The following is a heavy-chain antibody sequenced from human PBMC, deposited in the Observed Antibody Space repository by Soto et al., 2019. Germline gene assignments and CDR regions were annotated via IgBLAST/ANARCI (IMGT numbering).Heavy chain of an antibody. J-gene: IGHJ4*02. CDR3: ARVKCSGGSCYLSEYYFDY. V-gene: IGHV3-33*01. Sequence: GGSLRLSCAASGLTFSSYGMHWVRQAPGKGLEWVAVIWYDGSNKYYADSVKGRFTISRDNSKNTLYLQMNSLRAEDTAVYYCARVKCSGGSCYLSEYYFDYWGQGTLVTVSS. D-gene: IGHD2-15*01. CDR1: GLTFSSYG. CDR2: IWYDGSNK.